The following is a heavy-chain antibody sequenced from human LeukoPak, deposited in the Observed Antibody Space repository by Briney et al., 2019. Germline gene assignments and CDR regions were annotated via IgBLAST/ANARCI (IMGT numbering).Heavy chain of an antibody. CDR1: GFSFSGYG. D-gene: IGHD5-18*01. J-gene: IGHJ5*02. V-gene: IGHV3-30*02. CDR3: ARVPVGQYSYDS. CDR2: IRYDGSNE. Sequence: GGSLRLSCAASGFSFSGYGMHWVRQAPGKGLEWVAFIRYDGSNEYYADSVKGRFTISRDKSKNTLYLQMNTLRAEDTAVYYCARVPVGQYSYDSWGQGSLVTVSS.